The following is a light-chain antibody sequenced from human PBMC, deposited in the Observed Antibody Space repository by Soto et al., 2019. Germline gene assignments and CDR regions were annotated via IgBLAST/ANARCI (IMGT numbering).Light chain of an antibody. CDR2: GAT. V-gene: IGKV1-39*01. Sequence: DIRMTQSPSSLSASVGDRVTITCRASQTISIYLNWYQVKPGKAPNLLIYGATRLQTGVPSRFTGSGSGTEFSLTITSLQPEDLATYFCQESDSFPYTFGQGTRLEI. CDR1: QTISIY. J-gene: IGKJ2*01. CDR3: QESDSFPYT.